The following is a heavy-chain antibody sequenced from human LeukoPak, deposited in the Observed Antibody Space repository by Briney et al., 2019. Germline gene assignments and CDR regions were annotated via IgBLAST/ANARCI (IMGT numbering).Heavy chain of an antibody. CDR3: AKGEYYYDLADAFDI. V-gene: IGHV3-30*18. CDR1: GFTFSSYS. D-gene: IGHD3-22*01. J-gene: IGHJ3*02. CDR2: ISYDGSNK. Sequence: GGSLRLSWAASGFTFSSYSMHWVRQAPAKGLEWVAVISYDGSNKYYADSVKGRFTISRDNSKNTLYLQMNSLRAEDTAVYYCAKGEYYYDLADAFDIWGQGTMVTVSS.